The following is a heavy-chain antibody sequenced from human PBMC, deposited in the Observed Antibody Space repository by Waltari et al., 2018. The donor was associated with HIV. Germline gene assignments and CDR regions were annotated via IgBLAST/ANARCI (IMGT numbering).Heavy chain of an antibody. J-gene: IGHJ4*02. CDR1: GFTFSSEA. V-gene: IGHV3-30*04. CDR3: ARDGAPPNY. CDR2: ISYDGTNK. Sequence: QVQLLESGGGVVQPGRSLRLSCAASGFTFSSEAMHWVRQAPGKGLEWVAAISYDGTNKYYAESGRGRFTVSRDNSKNTLYVEMSSLPPEDTAVYFCARDGAPPNYWGQGTLVTVAS. D-gene: IGHD2-8*01.